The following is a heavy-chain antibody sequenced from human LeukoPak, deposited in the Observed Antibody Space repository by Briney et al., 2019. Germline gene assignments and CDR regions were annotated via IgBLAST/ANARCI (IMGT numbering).Heavy chain of an antibody. J-gene: IGHJ4*02. CDR2: ISYDGSNK. Sequence: GGSLRLSCAASGFTFSSYGMHWVRQAPGKGLEWVAVISYDGSNKYYADSVKGRFTISRDNTKNSLYLQMNSLRAEDTAVYYCARDKTHDYGDSYFEYWGQGTLVTVSS. V-gene: IGHV3-30*03. D-gene: IGHD4-17*01. CDR1: GFTFSSYG. CDR3: ARDKTHDYGDSYFEY.